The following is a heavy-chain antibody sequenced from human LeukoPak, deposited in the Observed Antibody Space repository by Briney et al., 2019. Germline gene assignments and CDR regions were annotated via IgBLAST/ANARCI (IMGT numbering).Heavy chain of an antibody. CDR1: GFTFSDYY. CDR3: VRSWSNSFDP. Sequence: GGSLRLSCAASGFTFSDYYMSWLRPAPGQGREGGSYLSSGGSNIYYADSVKGRFTISRDNAKNSLYLQMNSLRAEDTAVYYCVRSWSNSFDPWGQGTLVTVSS. V-gene: IGHV3-11*01. J-gene: IGHJ5*02. CDR2: LSSGGSNI.